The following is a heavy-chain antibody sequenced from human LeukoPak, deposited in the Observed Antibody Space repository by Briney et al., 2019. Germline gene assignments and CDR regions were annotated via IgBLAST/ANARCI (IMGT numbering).Heavy chain of an antibody. CDR2: LYRRGGT. J-gene: IGHJ4*02. V-gene: IGHV3-66*02. CDR3: ARGGPGLVIAASSSLDY. D-gene: IGHD6-25*01. Sequence: PGGSLRLSCAASGFSVSNYYMSWVRQTPGKGLEWVSVLYRRGGTYYADSVKGRFTISRDNSKNTLYLQMNSLRVEDTAVYYCARGGPGLVIAASSSLDYWGQGTLVTVSS. CDR1: GFSVSNYY.